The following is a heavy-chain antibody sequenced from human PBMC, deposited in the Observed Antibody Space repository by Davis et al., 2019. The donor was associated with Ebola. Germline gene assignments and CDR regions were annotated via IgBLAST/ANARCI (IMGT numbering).Heavy chain of an antibody. CDR2: ISGSGGST. V-gene: IGHV3-23*01. J-gene: IGHJ4*02. CDR1: GFSLSSYA. CDR3: ARGIVVVVAANFDY. D-gene: IGHD2-15*01. Sequence: GGSLRLSCTASGFSLSSYAMTWVRQAPGQGLEWVSGISGSGGSTYYADSVNGRFTFSRDNSKNTWYLQMNSLRPEDTAVYYCARGIVVVVAANFDYWGQGTLVTVSS.